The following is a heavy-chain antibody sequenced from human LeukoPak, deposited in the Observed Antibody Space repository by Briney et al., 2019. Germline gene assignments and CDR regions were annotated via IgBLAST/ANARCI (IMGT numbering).Heavy chain of an antibody. V-gene: IGHV1-46*01. CDR3: ARPDIAAAGTGSHAFNY. CDR2: INPSGGST. Sequence: GASVKVSCKASGYTFTSYYMHWVRQAPGQGLEWMGIINPSGGSTSCAQKFQGRVTMTRDTSTSTVYMELSSLRSEDTAVYYCARPDIAAAGTGSHAFNYWGQGTLVTVSS. D-gene: IGHD6-13*01. CDR1: GYTFTSYY. J-gene: IGHJ4*02.